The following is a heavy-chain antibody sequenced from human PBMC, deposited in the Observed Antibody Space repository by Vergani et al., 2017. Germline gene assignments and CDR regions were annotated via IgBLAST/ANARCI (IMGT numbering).Heavy chain of an antibody. J-gene: IGHJ6*02. CDR2: ISSDGKST. D-gene: IGHD2-2*02. CDR3: SKDEQYTAPWQRGYFHVLDV. Sequence: LESGGGLVQPGGSIRLSCFGSGFTFSTFNMHWVRQIPGKGLECISGISSDGKSTNYAKSVKGRFIVTRDNSKNSLHLQMGNLRVEDTGIYYCSKDEQYTAPWQRGYFHVLDVWGQGTTVSVSS. V-gene: IGHV3-64*01. CDR1: GFTFSTFN.